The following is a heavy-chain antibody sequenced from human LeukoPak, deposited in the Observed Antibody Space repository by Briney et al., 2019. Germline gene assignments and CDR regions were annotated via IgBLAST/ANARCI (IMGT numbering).Heavy chain of an antibody. D-gene: IGHD2-21*01. CDR2: ITSGGTSI. CDR3: ARDPLRGDGYTFDS. V-gene: IGHV3-11*04. CDR1: GFTFSDYY. Sequence: GGSLRLSCAASGFTFSDYYMTWIRQAPGKGLEWVSVITSGGTSIYYADSVNDGLTISRDNAKKLLFLQMSSLRAEHTAVYYCARDPLRGDGYTFDSWGQGTLVTVSS. J-gene: IGHJ4*02.